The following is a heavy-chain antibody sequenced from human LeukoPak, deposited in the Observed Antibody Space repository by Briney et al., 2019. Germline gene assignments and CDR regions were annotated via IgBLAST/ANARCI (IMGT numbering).Heavy chain of an antibody. Sequence: GGSLRLSCAASGFTFSSHAMHWVRQAPGKGLEWVAVISYDGSNKYYADSVKGRFTISRDDSKNTVYLQMNSLRAEDTAVYYCARRLYSSTLYEIDYWGQGTLVTVSS. J-gene: IGHJ4*02. CDR3: ARRLYSSTLYEIDY. CDR2: ISYDGSNK. D-gene: IGHD6-13*01. CDR1: GFTFSSHA. V-gene: IGHV3-30-3*01.